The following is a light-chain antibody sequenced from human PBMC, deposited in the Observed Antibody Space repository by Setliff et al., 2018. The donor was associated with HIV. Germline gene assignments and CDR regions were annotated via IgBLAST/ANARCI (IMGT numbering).Light chain of an antibody. Sequence: QSALTQPHSVSGSPGQSVTISCTGTSSDVGGYNYVSWYQQHSDKAPKLMIYDVSKRPSGVPDRFSGSKSGNTASLTISGLQAEDEADYHCCSYAGNSYVFGTGTKVTVL. J-gene: IGLJ1*01. CDR1: SSDVGGYNY. CDR2: DVS. CDR3: CSYAGNSYV. V-gene: IGLV2-11*01.